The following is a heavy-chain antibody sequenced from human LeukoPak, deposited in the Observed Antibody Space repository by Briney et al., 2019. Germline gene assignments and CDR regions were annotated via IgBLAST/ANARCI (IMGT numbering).Heavy chain of an antibody. CDR2: ISYDGSNK. CDR3: AKEGQIYGSGSYPDASDI. J-gene: IGHJ3*02. CDR1: GFTFSSHG. Sequence: SGGSLTLSCAPSGFTFSSHGMHWVRQAPGKGLEWVAVISYDGSNKYYADSVKGRFTISRDNSKNTLYLQMNSLRAEDTAVYYCAKEGQIYGSGSYPDASDIWGERTMVTVSS. V-gene: IGHV3-30*18. D-gene: IGHD3-10*01.